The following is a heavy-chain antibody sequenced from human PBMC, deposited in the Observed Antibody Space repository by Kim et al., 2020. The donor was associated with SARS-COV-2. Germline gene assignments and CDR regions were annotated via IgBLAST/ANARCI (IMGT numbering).Heavy chain of an antibody. D-gene: IGHD6-13*01. J-gene: IGHJ4*02. Sequence: SETLSLTCSVSGGSISTGSSYWTWIRQPAGKGLEYIGRIIATEPTNYNPSLKSRVTISMDTSKSQFSLELSSTTAADTAVYYCARGLAGRAAAGATLHDWSQGTLVTVSS. CDR3: ARGLAGRAAAGATLHD. CDR1: GGSISTGSSY. V-gene: IGHV4-61*02. CDR2: IIATEPT.